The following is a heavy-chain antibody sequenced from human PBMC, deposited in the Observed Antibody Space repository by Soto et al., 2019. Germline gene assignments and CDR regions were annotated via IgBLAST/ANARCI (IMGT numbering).Heavy chain of an antibody. J-gene: IGHJ4*01. CDR1: GGSITSSSYY. D-gene: IGHD6-6*01. CDR3: ARDFSYQGMSSSAY. V-gene: IGHV4-39*02. Sequence: SETLSLTCTVSGGSITSSSYYWGWIRQPPGKGLEWIGSIYYTGSTYYNPSLKSRVTISVDTSKNQFSLKLRSVTAADTAVYYCARDFSYQGMSSSAYWGQGTLVTVPQ. CDR2: IYYTGST.